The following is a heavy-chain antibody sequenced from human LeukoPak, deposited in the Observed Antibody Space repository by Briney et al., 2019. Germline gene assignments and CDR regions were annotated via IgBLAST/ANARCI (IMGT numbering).Heavy chain of an antibody. CDR1: GFTFSSYS. CDR3: ARGWVSGGYSIL. D-gene: IGHD1-26*01. J-gene: IGHJ3*01. Sequence: PGGSLRLSCAASGFTFSSYSMNWVRQAPGKGLEWVSSISSSSSYIYYADSVKGRFTISRDNAKNSLYLQMNSLRAEDTAVYYCARGWVSGGYSILWGQGTMVTVAS. V-gene: IGHV3-21*01. CDR2: ISSSSSYI.